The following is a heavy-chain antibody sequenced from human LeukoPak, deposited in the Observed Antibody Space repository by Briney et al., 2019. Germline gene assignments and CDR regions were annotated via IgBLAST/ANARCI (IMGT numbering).Heavy chain of an antibody. J-gene: IGHJ4*02. CDR1: GGSFSGYY. V-gene: IGHV4-34*01. Sequence: SETLSLTCAVYGGSFSGYYWSWIRQPPGKGLEWIGEINHSGSTNYNPSLKSRVTISVDTSKNQFSLKLSSVTAADTAVYYCARDGAVAGIDYWGQGTLVTVSS. CDR3: ARDGAVAGIDY. D-gene: IGHD6-19*01. CDR2: INHSGST.